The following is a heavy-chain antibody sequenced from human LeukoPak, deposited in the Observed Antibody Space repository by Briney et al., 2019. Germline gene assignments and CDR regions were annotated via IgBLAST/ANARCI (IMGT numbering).Heavy chain of an antibody. CDR1: GGSISSRSYY. CDR3: AGFRVAEYYFDY. J-gene: IGHJ4*02. D-gene: IGHD3-16*01. V-gene: IGHV4-39*01. CDR2: IYYSGST. Sequence: KTSETLSLTCTVSGGSISSRSYYWGWIRQPPGKGLEWIGDIYYSGSTYYNPSLKSRVTISVDTSKNQFSLKLSSVTAADTAVYYCAGFRVAEYYFDYWGQGTLVTVSS.